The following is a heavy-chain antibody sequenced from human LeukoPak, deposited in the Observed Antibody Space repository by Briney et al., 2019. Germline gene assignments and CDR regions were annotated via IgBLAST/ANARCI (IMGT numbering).Heavy chain of an antibody. V-gene: IGHV4-4*07. Sequence: SETLSLTCIVSGGSISSYYWSWIRQPAGKGLEWIGRIYTSGSTNYNPSLKSRVTMSVDTSKNQFSLKLSSVTAADTAVYYCARSHSGSYPYYYYYMDVWGKGTTVTVSS. CDR2: IYTSGST. J-gene: IGHJ6*03. CDR1: GGSISSYY. CDR3: ARSHSGSYPYYYYYMDV. D-gene: IGHD1-26*01.